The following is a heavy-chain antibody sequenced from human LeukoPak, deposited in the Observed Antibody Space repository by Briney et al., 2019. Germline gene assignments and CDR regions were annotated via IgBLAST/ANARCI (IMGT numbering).Heavy chain of an antibody. CDR1: GITFSSYA. D-gene: IGHD2-15*01. Sequence: PGGSLRLSCAASGITFSSYAMSWVRQAPGKGLEWVSGISDSGGSTYYADSVKGRFTISRDNSKNTLYLQVNSLRAEDTAVYYSAKGYCSGGSCWDYFDYWGQGTLVTVSS. CDR2: ISDSGGST. CDR3: AKGYCSGGSCWDYFDY. V-gene: IGHV3-23*01. J-gene: IGHJ4*02.